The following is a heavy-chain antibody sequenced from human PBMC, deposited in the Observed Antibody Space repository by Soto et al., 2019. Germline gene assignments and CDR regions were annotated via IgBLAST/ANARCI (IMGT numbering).Heavy chain of an antibody. Sequence: GGSLRLSCAASGFTFSSYGMHWVRQAPGKGLEWVAVIWYDGSNKYYADSVKGRFTISRDNSKNTLYLQMNSLRAEDTAVYYCARDYEKVAAAFVPLRGAGPGDYWGQGTLVTVSS. CDR2: IWYDGSNK. J-gene: IGHJ4*02. V-gene: IGHV3-33*01. CDR3: ARDYEKVAAAFVPLRGAGPGDY. D-gene: IGHD6-13*01. CDR1: GFTFSSYG.